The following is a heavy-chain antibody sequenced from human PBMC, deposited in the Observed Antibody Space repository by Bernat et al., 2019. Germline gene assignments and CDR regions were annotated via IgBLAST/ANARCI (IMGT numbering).Heavy chain of an antibody. V-gene: IGHV1-18*01. D-gene: IGHD5-18*01. CDR3: ARDLTMDTAMERYMDV. J-gene: IGHJ6*03. CDR1: GYTFTSYG. Sequence: QVQLVQSGAEVKKPGASVKVSCKASGYTFTSYGISWVRQAPGQGLEWMGWISAYNGNTNYAQKLQGRVNMTTDTYTSTAYMELRSLRSDDTAVYYCARDLTMDTAMERYMDVWGKGTTVTVSS. CDR2: ISAYNGNT.